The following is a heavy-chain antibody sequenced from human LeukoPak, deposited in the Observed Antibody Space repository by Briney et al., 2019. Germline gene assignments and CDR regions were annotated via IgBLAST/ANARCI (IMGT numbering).Heavy chain of an antibody. CDR2: IRYGGRDK. V-gene: IGHV3-30*02. Sequence: PGGALRLSCAASGFTFRYYGMHWARQAPGEGLEWGAFIRYGGRDKYYADSVKGRFTISRDNATNMRYLQMNSLRAEDTAVYYCAKMVATIGFGHYFAYWGQGTLITVSS. D-gene: IGHD5-12*01. J-gene: IGHJ4*02. CDR3: AKMVATIGFGHYFAY. CDR1: GFTFRYYG.